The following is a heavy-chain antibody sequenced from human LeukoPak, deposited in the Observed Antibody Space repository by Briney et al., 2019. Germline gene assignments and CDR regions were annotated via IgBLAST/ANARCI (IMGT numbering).Heavy chain of an antibody. D-gene: IGHD6-19*01. V-gene: IGHV4-34*01. CDR2: IDHSGST. Sequence: SETLSLTCAVYRGSFSGYYWSWIRQPPGKGLEWIGEIDHSGSTNYNPSLKSRVTISVDTSKNQFSLKLSSVTAADTAVYYCARTPAVPGTFDYWGQGTLVIVSS. J-gene: IGHJ4*02. CDR1: RGSFSGYY. CDR3: ARTPAVPGTFDY.